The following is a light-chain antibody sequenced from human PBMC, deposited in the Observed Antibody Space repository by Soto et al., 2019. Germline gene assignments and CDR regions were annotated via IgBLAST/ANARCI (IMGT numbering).Light chain of an antibody. CDR2: DAS. CDR1: QSMSSW. Sequence: DIQMTQSPSTLSASVGDRVTITCRASQSMSSWLAWYQQKPGKAPKLLIYDASSLESGVPSRFSGSGSGTEFTLTISSLQPDDFATYYCQQYNSYSHTCGQGTKLEIK. J-gene: IGKJ2*01. CDR3: QQYNSYSHT. V-gene: IGKV1-5*01.